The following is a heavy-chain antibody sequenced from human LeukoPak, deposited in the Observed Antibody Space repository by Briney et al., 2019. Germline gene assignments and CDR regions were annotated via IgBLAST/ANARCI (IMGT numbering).Heavy chain of an antibody. J-gene: IGHJ5*02. V-gene: IGHV1-2*02. D-gene: IGHD6-6*01. CDR2: INPNSGGT. CDR1: GYTFTGYY. CDR3: ARSRIAARRGHWFDP. Sequence: GASVKVSCKASGYTFTGYYMHWVRQALGQGLEWMGWINPNSGGTNYAQKFQGRVTMTRDTSISTAYMELSRLRSDDTAVYYCARSRIAARRGHWFDPWGRGTLVTVSS.